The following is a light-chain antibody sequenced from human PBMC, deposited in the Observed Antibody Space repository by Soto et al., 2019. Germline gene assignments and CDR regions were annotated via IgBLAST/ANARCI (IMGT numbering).Light chain of an antibody. CDR3: QQYGSSTWT. J-gene: IGKJ1*01. V-gene: IGKV3-20*01. CDR2: GTS. Sequence: EVVWTQSPGTLSLSPGERATLSCRSSQSVSSSYLAWYQKKPGQAPRLLIYGTSSRATGIPDRFSGSGSGTDFTLTISRLEPEDFAVYYCQQYGSSTWTFGQGTKVDIK. CDR1: QSVSSSY.